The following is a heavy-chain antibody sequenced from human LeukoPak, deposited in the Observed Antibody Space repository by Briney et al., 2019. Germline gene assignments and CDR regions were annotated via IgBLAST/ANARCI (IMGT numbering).Heavy chain of an antibody. CDR3: ARGGSYPTRNDY. J-gene: IGHJ4*02. V-gene: IGHV4-34*01. CDR1: GGPLNGYY. D-gene: IGHD1-26*01. Sequence: SETLSLTCSIYGGPLNGYYWSWIRQPLGKGLEWIGEINHSGTTNYNPSLESRVTISVDTSKNQFSLKLSSMTAADTAVYYCARGGSYPTRNDYWGQGTLVTVSS. CDR2: INHSGTT.